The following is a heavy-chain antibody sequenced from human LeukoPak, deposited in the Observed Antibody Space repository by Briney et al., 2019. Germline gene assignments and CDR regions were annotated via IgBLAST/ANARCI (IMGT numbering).Heavy chain of an antibody. CDR1: GGSISSYY. J-gene: IGHJ4*02. D-gene: IGHD1-1*01. V-gene: IGHV4-59*08. CDR2: VYYSGST. CDR3: VRHSRAWRVDY. Sequence: SETLSLTCTVSGGSISSYYWSWIRQPAGKGLEWIGYVYYSGSTNYNPSLKSRVTISVDTSKNQFSLKLSSVTAADTAVYYCVRHSRAWRVDYWGQGTLVTVSS.